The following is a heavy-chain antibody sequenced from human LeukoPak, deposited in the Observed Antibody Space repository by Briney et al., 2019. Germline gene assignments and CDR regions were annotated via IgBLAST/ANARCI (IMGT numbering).Heavy chain of an antibody. CDR3: AKGGGTDYLDY. J-gene: IGHJ4*02. CDR1: GFTFSNYA. D-gene: IGHD1-14*01. V-gene: IGHV3-23*01. Sequence: GGSLRLSCAASGFTFSNYAMSWVRQAPGKGLEWVSTISPSAGSTDYADSVKGRFTISRDNSKNPLYLQMNSLRAEDTAVYYCAKGGGTDYLDYWGQGTLVTVSS. CDR2: ISPSAGST.